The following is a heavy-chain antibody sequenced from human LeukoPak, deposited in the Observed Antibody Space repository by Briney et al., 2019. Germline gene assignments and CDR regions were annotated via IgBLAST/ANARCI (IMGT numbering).Heavy chain of an antibody. CDR3: ARFGSGWHYFDY. D-gene: IGHD6-19*01. V-gene: IGHV4-39*01. CDR2: IYYSGST. CDR1: GGSISSSYY. J-gene: IGHJ4*02. Sequence: SETLSLTCTVSGGSISSSYYWGWIRQPPGKGLEWIGSIYYSGSTYYNPSLKSRVTISVDKSKNQFSLKLSSVTAADTAVYYCARFGSGWHYFDYWGQGTLVTVSS.